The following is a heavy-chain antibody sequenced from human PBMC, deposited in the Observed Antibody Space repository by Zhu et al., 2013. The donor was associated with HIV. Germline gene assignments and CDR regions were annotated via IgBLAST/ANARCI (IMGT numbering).Heavy chain of an antibody. CDR3: AREDGWSRDYYYYGMDV. Sequence: QVQLVQSGXEVKSLGSSVKVSCKASGGTFSSYAISWVRQAPGQGLEWMGGIIPIFGTANYAQKFQGRVTITADKSTSTAYMELSSLRSEDTAVYYCAREDGWSRDYYYYGMDVWGQGTTVTVSS. CDR1: GGTFSSYA. V-gene: IGHV1-69*06. D-gene: IGHD6-19*01. CDR2: IIPIFGTA. J-gene: IGHJ6*02.